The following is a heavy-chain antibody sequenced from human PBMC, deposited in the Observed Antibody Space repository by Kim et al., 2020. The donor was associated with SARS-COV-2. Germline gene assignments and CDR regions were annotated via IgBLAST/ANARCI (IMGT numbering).Heavy chain of an antibody. CDR3: ARVHRYSGYDYYLWPYYYYGRDV. CDR1: GGSFSGYY. Sequence: SETLSLTCAVYGGSFSGYYWSWIRQPPGKGLEWIGEINYSVSTNYNPSLKSRVTVSVDTSKNQFSLKLSSVTAADTSVYYCARVHRYSGYDYYLWPYYYYGRDVWGQGTTVTVSS. CDR2: INYSVST. D-gene: IGHD5-12*01. V-gene: IGHV4-34*01. J-gene: IGHJ6*02.